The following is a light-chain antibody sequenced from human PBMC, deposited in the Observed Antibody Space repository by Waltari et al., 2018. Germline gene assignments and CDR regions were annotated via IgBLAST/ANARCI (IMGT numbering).Light chain of an antibody. J-gene: IGKJ2*01. Sequence: VLTQSDAPPALSPGKSATHSCRASQSINSSYLAWYQQKPGQTPRLLIYGASSRATGIVDRCSGSGSGTEYTLIIIRLEHEDDAVYYCQQHGSASMYTFGQGTKLEIK. CDR2: GAS. CDR1: QSINSSY. CDR3: QQHGSASMYT. V-gene: IGKV3-20*01.